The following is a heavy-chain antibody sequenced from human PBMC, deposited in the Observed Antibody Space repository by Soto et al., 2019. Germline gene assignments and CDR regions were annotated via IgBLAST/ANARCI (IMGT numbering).Heavy chain of an antibody. CDR1: GFTVTSYY. CDR3: ARDYYYGSGNYYRADYYHYGMDV. J-gene: IGHJ6*02. Sequence: PGGSLRLSCAASGFTVTSYYMSWARQAPGKGLEWVSLIYTGGNTNYADSVKGRFTISRDNSKNTLYLQMNSLRAEDTAVYYCARDYYYGSGNYYRADYYHYGMDVWGQGTTVTVSS. D-gene: IGHD3-10*01. V-gene: IGHV3-53*01. CDR2: IYTGGNT.